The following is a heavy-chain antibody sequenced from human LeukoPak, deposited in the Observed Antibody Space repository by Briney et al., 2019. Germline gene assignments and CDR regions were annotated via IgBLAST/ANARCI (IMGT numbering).Heavy chain of an antibody. CDR2: MCAGGNT. CDR1: GFTFTSYD. CDR3: AKDHNQMPPHTFLNY. Sequence: GGSLRLSCAASGFTFTSYDMSWVRQAPGKGLQWVSVMCAGGNTYYADSVKGRFTISRDNSKNTLYLQMNSLTAEDTAVYYCAKDHNQMPPHTFLNYWGQGTLVTVSS. D-gene: IGHD2-2*01. J-gene: IGHJ4*02. V-gene: IGHV3-23*01.